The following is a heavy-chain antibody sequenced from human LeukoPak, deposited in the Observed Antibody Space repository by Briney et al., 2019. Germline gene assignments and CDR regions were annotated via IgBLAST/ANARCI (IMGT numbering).Heavy chain of an antibody. CDR2: ICGSGGST. V-gene: IGHV3-23*01. CDR3: AKDRVITFRGAVFDY. CDR1: VFTFSSYA. D-gene: IGHD3-16*01. J-gene: IGHJ4*02. Sequence: GGSLRLSCAASVFTFSSYAMSCVRQAPGEGVGWVSAICGSGGSTYYADSVRGRFTISRDNSKNTLYLQRNSMRAADTAVYYCAKDRVITFRGAVFDYWGQGTLVTVSS.